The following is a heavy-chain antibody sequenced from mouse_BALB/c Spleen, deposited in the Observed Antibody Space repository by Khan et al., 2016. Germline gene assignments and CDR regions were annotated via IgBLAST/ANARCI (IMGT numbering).Heavy chain of an antibody. D-gene: IGHD2-12*01. CDR3: ARGGDYRPLLDY. CDR2: INTETGEP. J-gene: IGHJ2*01. CDR1: GYTFTDYS. V-gene: IGHV9-2-1*01. Sequence: QIQLVQSGPELKKPGETVKISCKASGYTFTDYSMHWVKQAPGKGLKWMGWINTETGEPTYADDFKGRFAFSLETSASTAYLQINNLKNEDTATYFCARGGDYRPLLDYWGQGTTLTVSS.